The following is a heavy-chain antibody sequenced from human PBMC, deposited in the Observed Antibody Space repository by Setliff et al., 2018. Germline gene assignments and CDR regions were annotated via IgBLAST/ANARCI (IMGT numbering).Heavy chain of an antibody. D-gene: IGHD1-26*01. CDR1: GGSISSHY. CDR2: INHSGST. J-gene: IGHJ3*01. Sequence: SETLSLTCTVSGGSISSHYWSWIRQPPGKGLEWIGEINHSGSTNYNPSLGSRATISFDSSKIELSLKLASVTAADTAVYYCTSVLNSVSDAFDVWGQGTVVTVSS. CDR3: TSVLNSVSDAFDV. V-gene: IGHV4-34*01.